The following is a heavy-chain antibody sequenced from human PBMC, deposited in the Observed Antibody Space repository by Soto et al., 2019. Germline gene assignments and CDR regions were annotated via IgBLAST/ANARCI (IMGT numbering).Heavy chain of an antibody. D-gene: IGHD3-16*02. V-gene: IGHV4-59*01. CDR1: GGSISSYY. J-gene: IGHJ5*02. CDR3: ARSVRSLHLGELSLYTFDP. Sequence: SETLSLTCTVSGGSISSYYWSWIRQTPGKGLEWIGYIYYSGSTNYNPSLKSRVTISVDTSKNQFSLKLSSVTAADTAVYYCARSVRSLHLGELSLYTFDPWGQGTLVTVSS. CDR2: IYYSGST.